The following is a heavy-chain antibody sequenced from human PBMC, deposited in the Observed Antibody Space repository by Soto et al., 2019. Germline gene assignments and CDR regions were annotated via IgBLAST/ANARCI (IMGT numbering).Heavy chain of an antibody. CDR3: ATGRIAAAGMRDIDY. J-gene: IGHJ4*02. CDR2: FDPEDGET. CDR1: GYTLTELS. V-gene: IGHV1-24*01. Sequence: ASVKVSCKVSGYTLTELSMHWVRQAPGKGLEWKGGFDPEDGETIYAQKFQGRVTMTEDTSTDTAYMELSSLRSEDTTEYNCATGRIAAAGMRDIDYWGQGTLVTVSS. D-gene: IGHD6-13*01.